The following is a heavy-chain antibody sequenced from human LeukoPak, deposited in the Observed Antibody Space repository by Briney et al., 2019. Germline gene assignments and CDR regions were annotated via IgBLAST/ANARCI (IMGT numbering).Heavy chain of an antibody. CDR2: IYPGDSDT. Sequence: GESLKISCKGSGYSFTSDWIGWVRQMPGKGLEWMGIIYPGDSDTRYSPSFQGQVTISADKSIGTAYLQWSSLKASDTAMYYCARLGDLYGDYGIHDYWGQGTLVTVSS. J-gene: IGHJ4*02. V-gene: IGHV5-51*01. CDR1: GYSFTSDW. CDR3: ARLGDLYGDYGIHDY. D-gene: IGHD4-17*01.